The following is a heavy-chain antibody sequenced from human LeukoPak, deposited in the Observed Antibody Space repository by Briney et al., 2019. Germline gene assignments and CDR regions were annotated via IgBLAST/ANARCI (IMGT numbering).Heavy chain of an antibody. CDR1: GGSISSSSYY. CDR2: INHSGST. V-gene: IGHV4-39*07. Sequence: PSETLSLTCTVSGGSISSSSYYWSWIRQPPGKGLEWIGEINHSGSTNYNPSLKSRVTISVDTSKNQFSLKLSSVTAADTAVYYCARALYYDSSGYLGFWGQGTLVTVSS. D-gene: IGHD3-22*01. CDR3: ARALYYDSSGYLGF. J-gene: IGHJ4*02.